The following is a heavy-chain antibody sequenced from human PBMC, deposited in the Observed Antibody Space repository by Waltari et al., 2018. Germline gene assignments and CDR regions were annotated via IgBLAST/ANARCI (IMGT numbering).Heavy chain of an antibody. Sequence: QLQLQESGPELVKPSGTLSLTCAVSGDSMSNTYCWNWVRQPPGKGLEWMGQVRGDWKTNYNPSFASRVTISLDTYNKQFSLKVTSATAADTAVYYCARDRGRGLYLDSWGPGILVTVSP. V-gene: IGHV4-4*02. J-gene: IGHJ4*02. CDR3: ARDRGRGLYLDS. D-gene: IGHD2-15*01. CDR1: GDSMSNTYC. CDR2: VRGDWKT.